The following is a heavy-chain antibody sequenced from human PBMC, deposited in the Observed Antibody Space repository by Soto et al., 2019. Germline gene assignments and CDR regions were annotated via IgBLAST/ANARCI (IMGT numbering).Heavy chain of an antibody. Sequence: QVQLVQSGAEVKKPGSSVKVSCKASGGTFRSYVTSWVRQAPGQGLEWLGGIIPMYGTTYYAQTFQGRVTISADESTSTAFMELSSLRSEDTAVYYCARIGNLDWIDDYWGQGTLVTVSS. CDR2: IIPMYGTT. D-gene: IGHD1-1*01. CDR1: GGTFRSYV. J-gene: IGHJ4*02. CDR3: ARIGNLDWIDDY. V-gene: IGHV1-69*12.